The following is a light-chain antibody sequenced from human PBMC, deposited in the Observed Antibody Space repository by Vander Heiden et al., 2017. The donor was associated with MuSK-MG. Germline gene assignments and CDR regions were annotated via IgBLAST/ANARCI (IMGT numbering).Light chain of an antibody. J-gene: IGKJ1*01. CDR2: LGS. CDR3: RQVLPTPRT. V-gene: IGKV2-28*01. Sequence: VPTQSPPALTATPGEHATISCRSSQSLLHSIGYNYVDWYLQKPGQSPQLLIYLGSNRAGGVPDRFSGSGSGTDFTLKISRVEAEDVGVYYCRQVLPTPRTFGQGTKVEIK. CDR1: QSLLHSIGYNY.